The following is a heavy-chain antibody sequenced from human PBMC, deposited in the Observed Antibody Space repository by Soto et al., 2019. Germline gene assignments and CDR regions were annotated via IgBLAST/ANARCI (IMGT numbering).Heavy chain of an antibody. D-gene: IGHD5-12*01. J-gene: IGHJ5*02. V-gene: IGHV6-1*01. CDR3: ARDQGFLRINWFDP. CDR2: TYYRSKWYN. CDR1: GDSVSSNSAA. Sequence: SQTLSLTCAIYGDSVSSNSAAWNWIRQSPSRGLEWLGRTYYRSKWYNDYAVSVKSRITINPDTSKNQFSLQLNSVTPDDTAVYYCARDQGFLRINWFDPWGQGTLVTVSS.